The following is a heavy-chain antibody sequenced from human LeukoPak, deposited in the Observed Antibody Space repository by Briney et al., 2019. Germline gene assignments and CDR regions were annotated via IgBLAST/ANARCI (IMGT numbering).Heavy chain of an antibody. CDR1: EFTFNSYW. Sequence: PGGSLRLSCAASEFTFNSYWMSWVRQAPGKGLEWVANIKQDGGQIYYLDSVKGRFTVSRDNAKNSLYLQMNSLRAEDTAVYYCARLGARQMLEYWGQGTLVTASS. CDR3: ARLGARQMLEY. CDR2: IKQDGGQI. D-gene: IGHD4-17*01. J-gene: IGHJ4*02. V-gene: IGHV3-7*01.